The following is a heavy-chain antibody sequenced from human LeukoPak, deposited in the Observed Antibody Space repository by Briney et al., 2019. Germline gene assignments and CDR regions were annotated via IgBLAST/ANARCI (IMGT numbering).Heavy chain of an antibody. Sequence: TLSLTCTVSGGSISSGDYYWSWIRQPPGKGLEWIGYIYYSGSTYYNPSLKSRVTISVDTSKNQFFLKLSSVTAADTAVYYCARTPNDFWSGYYEGFIDYWGQGTLVTVSS. CDR3: ARTPNDFWSGYYEGFIDY. V-gene: IGHV4-30-4*08. J-gene: IGHJ4*02. CDR2: IYYSGST. D-gene: IGHD3-3*01. CDR1: GGSISSGDYY.